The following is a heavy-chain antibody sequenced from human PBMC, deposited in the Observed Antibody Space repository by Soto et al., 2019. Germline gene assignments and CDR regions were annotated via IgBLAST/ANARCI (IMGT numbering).Heavy chain of an antibody. D-gene: IGHD6-25*01. CDR1: GFTFSSYG. J-gene: IGHJ4*02. Sequence: QVQLVESGGGVVQPGRSLRLSCAASGFTFSSYGMHWVRQAPGKGLEWVAVIWHDGSNKDYADSVKGRFTISRDNFKNTLYLQMNSLRADDTAVYYCARDSGDYLGQGPLVTVSS. CDR2: IWHDGSNK. CDR3: ARDSGDY. V-gene: IGHV3-33*01.